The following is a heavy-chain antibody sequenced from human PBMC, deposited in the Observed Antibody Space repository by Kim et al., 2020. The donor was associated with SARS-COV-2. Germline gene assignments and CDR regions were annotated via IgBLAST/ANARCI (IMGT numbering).Heavy chain of an antibody. J-gene: IGHJ3*02. Sequence: DSVKGRFTISRDNAKNSLYLQMNSLRDEDTAVYYCARVNGGYELYGAFDIWGQGTMVTVSS. V-gene: IGHV3-48*02. D-gene: IGHD5-12*01. CDR3: ARVNGGYELYGAFDI.